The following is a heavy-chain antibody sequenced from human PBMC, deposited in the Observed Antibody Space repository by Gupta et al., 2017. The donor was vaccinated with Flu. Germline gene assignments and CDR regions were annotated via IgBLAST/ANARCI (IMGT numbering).Heavy chain of an antibody. CDR3: ARDPVISHVRPNDAFDI. D-gene: IGHD6-6*01. CDR2: INPSGGST. J-gene: IGHJ3*02. Sequence: QVQLVQSGAEVKKPGASVKVSCKASGYTFTSYYMHWVRQAPGQGLEWMGIINPSGGSTSYAQKFQGRVTMTRDTSTSTVYMELSSLRSEDTAVYYCARDPVISHVRPNDAFDIWGQGTMVTVSS. CDR1: GYTFTSYY. V-gene: IGHV1-46*01.